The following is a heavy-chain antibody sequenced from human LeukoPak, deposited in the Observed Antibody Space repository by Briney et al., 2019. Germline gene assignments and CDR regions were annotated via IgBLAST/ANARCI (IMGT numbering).Heavy chain of an antibody. D-gene: IGHD2-2*01. V-gene: IGHV1-18*01. CDR1: GYTFSTYG. Sequence: ASVKVSCKASGYTFSTYGITWVREPPGQGPEWLGWISGSTGSTHYTQAVQGRVTMTTDTSTATAYMELRSLRSDDTAIYYCARVGRDCSDINCYWADWSDPWGQGTLVIVSS. CDR2: ISGSTGST. CDR3: ARVGRDCSDINCYWADWSDP. J-gene: IGHJ5*02.